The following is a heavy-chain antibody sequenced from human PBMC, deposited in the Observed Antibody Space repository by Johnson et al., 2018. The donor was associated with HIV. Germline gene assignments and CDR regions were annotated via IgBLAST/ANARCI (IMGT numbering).Heavy chain of an antibody. CDR2: ISWNSGSI. D-gene: IGHD3-22*01. Sequence: VQLVESWGGLVQPGRSLRLSCAASGFTFDDYAMHWVRQAPGKGLEWVSGISWNSGSIGYADSVKGRFTISRDNAKNSLYLQMNSLRAEDTALYYCAKGRTYYYDSSGSPWDAFDIWGQWTMVTVSS. CDR3: AKGRTYYYDSSGSPWDAFDI. CDR1: GFTFDDYA. V-gene: IGHV3-9*01. J-gene: IGHJ3*02.